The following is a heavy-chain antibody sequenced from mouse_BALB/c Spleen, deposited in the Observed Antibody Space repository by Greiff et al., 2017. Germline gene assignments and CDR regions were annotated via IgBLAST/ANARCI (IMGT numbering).Heavy chain of an antibody. CDR1: GFTFSSFG. CDR3: AVGAMDN. Sequence: DVKLVESGGGLVQPGGSRKLSCAASGFTFSSFGMHWVRQAPEKGLEWVAYISSGSSTIYYADTVKGRFTISRDNPKNTLFLQMTSLRSEDTAMYYCAVGAMDNWGQGTSVTVSS. J-gene: IGHJ4*01. CDR2: ISSGSSTI. V-gene: IGHV5-17*02.